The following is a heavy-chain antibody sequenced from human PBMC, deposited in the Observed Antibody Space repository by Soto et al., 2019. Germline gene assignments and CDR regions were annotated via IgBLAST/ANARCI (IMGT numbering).Heavy chain of an antibody. CDR1: GDSVSSNSAA. Sequence: KQSQTLSLTCAISGDSVSSNSAAWNWIRQSPSRGLEWLGRTYYRSKWYNGYAASVKSRITINPDTSKNQLSLQLDSVTPEDTGVYYCARGLGTTKDAFDPWGQGTLVTVSS. J-gene: IGHJ5*02. CDR2: TYYRSKWYN. CDR3: ARGLGTTKDAFDP. V-gene: IGHV6-1*01. D-gene: IGHD1-26*01.